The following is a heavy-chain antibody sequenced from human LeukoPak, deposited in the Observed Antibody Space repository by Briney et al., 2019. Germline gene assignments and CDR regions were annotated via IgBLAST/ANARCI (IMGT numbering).Heavy chain of an antibody. CDR1: GFTFSDSY. CDR3: AKDRPIFDYGDYEHPFDY. J-gene: IGHJ4*02. Sequence: QAGGSLRLSCAASGFTFSDSYMSWIRQAPGKGLEWVSAISGSGGSTYYADSVKGRFTISRDNSKNTLYLQMNSLRAEDTAVYYCAKDRPIFDYGDYEHPFDYWGQGTLVTVSS. V-gene: IGHV3-23*01. CDR2: ISGSGGST. D-gene: IGHD4-17*01.